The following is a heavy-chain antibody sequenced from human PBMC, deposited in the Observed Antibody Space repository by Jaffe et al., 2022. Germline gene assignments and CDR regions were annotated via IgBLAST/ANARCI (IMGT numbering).Heavy chain of an antibody. CDR3: ARAPYSSSWYDRVHFDY. Sequence: EVQLVESGGGLVQPGGSLRLSCAASGFTFSSYWMSWVRQAPGKGLEWVANIKQDGSEKYYVDSVKGRFTISRDNAKNSLYLQMNSLRAEDTAVYYCARAPYSSSWYDRVHFDYWGQGTLVTVSS. CDR2: IKQDGSEK. CDR1: GFTFSSYW. V-gene: IGHV3-7*01. D-gene: IGHD6-13*01. J-gene: IGHJ4*02.